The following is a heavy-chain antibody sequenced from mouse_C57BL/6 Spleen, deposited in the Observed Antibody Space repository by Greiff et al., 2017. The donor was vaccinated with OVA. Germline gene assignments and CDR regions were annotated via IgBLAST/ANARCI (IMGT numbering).Heavy chain of an antibody. J-gene: IGHJ4*01. V-gene: IGHV1-72*01. Sequence: QVQLQQPGAELVKPGASVKLSCKASGYTFTSYWMHWVKQRPGRGLEWIGRIDPNSGGTKYNEQFKSKATLTVDKPSSTAYLQRSSLTSEDSAVDYCARSGWLPPYYYARDYWGQGTSVTVSS. D-gene: IGHD2-2*01. CDR1: GYTFTSYW. CDR3: ARSGWLPPYYYARDY. CDR2: IDPNSGGT.